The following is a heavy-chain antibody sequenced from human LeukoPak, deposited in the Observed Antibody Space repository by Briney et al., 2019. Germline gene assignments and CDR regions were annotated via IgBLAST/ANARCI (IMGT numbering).Heavy chain of an antibody. CDR2: IYFGGTT. D-gene: IGHD5/OR15-5a*01. Sequence: GGSLRLSCAASGFTVSSNYMTWVRQAPGQGLEWVSVIYFGGTTYYADSVKGRFTISRDNSKNTVYLQMNSLRVEDTAVYYCARGDGVYEYWGQGTLVTVSS. V-gene: IGHV3-53*01. J-gene: IGHJ4*02. CDR1: GFTVSSNY. CDR3: ARGDGVYEY.